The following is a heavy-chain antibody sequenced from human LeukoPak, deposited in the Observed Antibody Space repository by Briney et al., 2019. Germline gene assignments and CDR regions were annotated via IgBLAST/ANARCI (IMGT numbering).Heavy chain of an antibody. D-gene: IGHD5-12*01. Sequence: SDTLSLSGGIPAVCFGGYYWSWIRQPPGKGMKRIGEISHSGSTNYIPSIKSRVTISLDTSEDQFSLKLSSVTAADTAVYYCARDPRSYTGYDETFDYWGQGTLVTVT. CDR1: AVCFGGYY. V-gene: IGHV4-34*01. CDR3: ARDPRSYTGYDETFDY. J-gene: IGHJ4*02. CDR2: ISHSGST.